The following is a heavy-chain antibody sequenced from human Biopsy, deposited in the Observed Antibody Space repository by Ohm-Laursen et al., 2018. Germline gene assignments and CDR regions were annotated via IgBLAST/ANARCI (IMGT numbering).Heavy chain of an antibody. CDR3: ARLYRLDDYWNDDPPDAFDV. D-gene: IGHD3-3*01. J-gene: IGHJ3*01. V-gene: IGHV4-59*01. Sequence: SQTLSLTCTVSGGSISSDYWSWIRQPPGKGLEWIGYISNRGSTNYNPSLRRRVTISVDTSKKQFSLKLTSVTAADTAVFFCARLYRLDDYWNDDPPDAFDVWGQGTMVTVSS. CDR2: ISNRGST. CDR1: GGSISSDY.